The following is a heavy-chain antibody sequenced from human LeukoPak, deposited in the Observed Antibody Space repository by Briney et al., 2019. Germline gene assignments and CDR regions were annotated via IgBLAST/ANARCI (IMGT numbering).Heavy chain of an antibody. CDR1: GGSFSGYY. CDR2: INHSGST. Sequence: SETLSLTCAVYGGSFSGYYWSWIRQPPGKGLEWIGEINHSGSTNYNPSLKSRVTISVDTSKNQSSLKLSSVTAADTAVYYCARGQIQLWSPTYIDYWGQGTLVTVSS. V-gene: IGHV4-34*01. D-gene: IGHD5-18*01. J-gene: IGHJ4*02. CDR3: ARGQIQLWSPTYIDY.